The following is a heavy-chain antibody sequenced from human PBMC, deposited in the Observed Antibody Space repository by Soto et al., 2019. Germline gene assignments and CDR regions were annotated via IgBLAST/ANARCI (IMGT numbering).Heavy chain of an antibody. Sequence: GGSLRLSCAAPGFTFSTYTMSWVRQAPGKGLEWVTAIIASDGSTRYADSVKGQFVISRDNSKNMLFLQMDSLRADDTATYYCAKDRQPDSIWTFDYWGQGTLVTVSS. CDR3: AKDRQPDSIWTFDY. CDR2: IIASDGST. CDR1: GFTFSTYT. J-gene: IGHJ4*02. V-gene: IGHV3-23*01. D-gene: IGHD3-9*01.